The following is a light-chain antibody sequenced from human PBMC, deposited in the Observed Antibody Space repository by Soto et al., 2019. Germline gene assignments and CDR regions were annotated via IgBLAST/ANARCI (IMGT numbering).Light chain of an antibody. CDR3: QQYNSYPST. CDR1: LSISTY. CDR2: DAS. J-gene: IGKJ2*01. V-gene: IGKV1-5*01. Sequence: DTQMTQSPATLSASIGDRATVTCRASLSISTYLAWYQQKSGKAPKLLIYDASSLERGVPSRFSGSGSGTEFTLTISSLQPDDFATYYCQQYNSYPSTFGQGTKLEIK.